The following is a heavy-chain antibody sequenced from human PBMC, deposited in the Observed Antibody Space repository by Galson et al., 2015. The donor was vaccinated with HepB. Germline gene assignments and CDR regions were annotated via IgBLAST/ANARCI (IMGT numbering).Heavy chain of an antibody. CDR3: VFGYFFDY. D-gene: IGHD3-16*01. CDR1: GFIFSNYA. Sequence: SLRLSCAASGFIFSNYAMSWVRQAPGKGLEYVSTVSSDGGSTWYADSVKGRFTFSGDNSKNTLFLQMNSLRAEDTAVYFCVFGYFFDYWGQGTLVTVSS. V-gene: IGHV3-23*01. J-gene: IGHJ4*02. CDR2: VSSDGGST.